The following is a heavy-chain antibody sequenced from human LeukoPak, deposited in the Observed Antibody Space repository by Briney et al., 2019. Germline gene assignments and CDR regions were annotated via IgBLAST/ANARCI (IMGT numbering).Heavy chain of an antibody. J-gene: IGHJ5*02. CDR2: IYYSGNT. V-gene: IGHV4-59*08. Sequence: SETLSLTYTVSGGSISNYYCSWIRQPPGKGLEWIGYIYYSGNTNYNPSLKGRATISIDTSKNQFSLKLRSVTAADTAVYHCARPYGSGSFWFDAWGQGTLVTVSS. D-gene: IGHD3-10*01. CDR1: GGSISNYY. CDR3: ARPYGSGSFWFDA.